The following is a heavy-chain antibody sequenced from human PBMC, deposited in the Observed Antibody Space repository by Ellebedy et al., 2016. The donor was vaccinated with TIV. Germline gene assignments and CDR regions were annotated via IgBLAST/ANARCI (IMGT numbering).Heavy chain of an antibody. CDR2: IDSGGVT. Sequence: PGGSLRLSCAASGFTFSRYWMHWVRQAPGKGLEWLSVIDSGGVTNYADSVKGRFTISRHNSMNTLYLQMNSLRPEDTAVYYCARSEPADVWGKGATVTVSS. J-gene: IGHJ6*04. V-gene: IGHV3-53*04. CDR3: ARSEPADV. CDR1: GFTFSRYW. D-gene: IGHD1-14*01.